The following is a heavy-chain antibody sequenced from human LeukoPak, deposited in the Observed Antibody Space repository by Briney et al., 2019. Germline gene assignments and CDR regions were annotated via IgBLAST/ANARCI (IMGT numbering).Heavy chain of an antibody. Sequence: ASVKVSCKASGYTFTSYGISWVRQAPGQGLEWMGWISAYNGNTNYAQKFQGRVTITADESTSTAYMELSSLRSEDTAVYYCARGCSSTSCYGFDAFDIWGQGTMVTVSS. V-gene: IGHV1-18*01. CDR3: ARGCSSTSCYGFDAFDI. D-gene: IGHD2-2*01. CDR1: GYTFTSYG. J-gene: IGHJ3*02. CDR2: ISAYNGNT.